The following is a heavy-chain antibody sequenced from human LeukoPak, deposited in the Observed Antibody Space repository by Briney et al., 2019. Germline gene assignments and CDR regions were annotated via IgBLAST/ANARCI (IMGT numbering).Heavy chain of an antibody. D-gene: IGHD3-22*01. CDR1: GYTFTDYY. J-gene: IGHJ4*02. Sequence: GASVKVSCKASGYTFTDYYIHWVRQAPGQGLEWMGWINPNSGGTNSAQKFQGRVTMTRDTSISTAYMDLSRLRSDDTAVYYCVRLYDFDSSGYYSGDYWGQGTLVTVSS. V-gene: IGHV1-2*02. CDR2: INPNSGGT. CDR3: VRLYDFDSSGYYSGDY.